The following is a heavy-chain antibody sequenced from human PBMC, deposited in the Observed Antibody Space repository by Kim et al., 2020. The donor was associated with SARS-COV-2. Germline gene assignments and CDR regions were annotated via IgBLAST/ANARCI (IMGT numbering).Heavy chain of an antibody. J-gene: IGHJ3*02. CDR2: IVVGSGNT. D-gene: IGHD6-25*01. V-gene: IGHV1-58*01. CDR1: GFTFTSSA. CDR3: AAGGHSSATAFDI. Sequence: SVKVSCKASGFTFTSSAVQWVRQARGQRLEWIGWIVVGSGNTNYAQKFQERVTITRDMSTSTAYMELSSLRSEDTAVYFCAAGGHSSATAFDIWGQGTMVTVSS.